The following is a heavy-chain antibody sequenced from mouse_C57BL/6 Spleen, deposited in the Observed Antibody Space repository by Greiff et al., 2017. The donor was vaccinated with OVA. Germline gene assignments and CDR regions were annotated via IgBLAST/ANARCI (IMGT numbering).Heavy chain of an antibody. CDR3: ARHDANYYGSSPFAY. D-gene: IGHD1-1*01. J-gene: IGHJ3*01. CDR1: EYEFPSHD. Sequence: VHLVESGGGLVQPGESLKLSCESNEYEFPSHDMSWVRKTPEKRLELVAAINSDGGSTYYPDTMERRFIISRDNTKKTLYLQMSSLRSDDTALYYCARHDANYYGSSPFAYWGQGTLVTVSA. V-gene: IGHV5-2*01. CDR2: INSDGGST.